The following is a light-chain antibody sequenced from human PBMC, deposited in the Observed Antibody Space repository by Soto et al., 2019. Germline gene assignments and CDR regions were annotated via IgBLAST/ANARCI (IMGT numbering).Light chain of an antibody. CDR3: QQYYGYPHT. J-gene: IGKJ1*01. Sequence: EIQMTQSPSSLSASVGDKVTITCRTSQGVENYLAWFQQKPGKAPKSLIYGASSLQSGVPSRFSGSGSGTDFTFTISSLQAEDFATYYCQQYYGYPHTFGQGTKVEIK. V-gene: IGKV1-16*01. CDR1: QGVENY. CDR2: GAS.